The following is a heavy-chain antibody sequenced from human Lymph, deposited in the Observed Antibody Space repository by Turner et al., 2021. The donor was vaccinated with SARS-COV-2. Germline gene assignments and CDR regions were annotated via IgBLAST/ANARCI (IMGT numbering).Heavy chain of an antibody. Sequence: QVQLVESGGGVVQPGRALRLSCAAAGFTISNYGLHWVRQAPGKGLEWVAVISYEVSNKNYAGSVKGRFTISRDNSKNTLNLQMNSLRAEDTAVYYCAKDSRFLEWLLFGEFDYWGQGTLVTVSS. D-gene: IGHD3-3*01. CDR3: AKDSRFLEWLLFGEFDY. CDR2: ISYEVSNK. J-gene: IGHJ4*02. CDR1: GFTISNYG. V-gene: IGHV3-30*18.